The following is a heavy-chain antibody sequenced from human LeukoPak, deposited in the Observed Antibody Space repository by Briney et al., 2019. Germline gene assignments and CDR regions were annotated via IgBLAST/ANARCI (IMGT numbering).Heavy chain of an antibody. V-gene: IGHV3-23*01. CDR3: AKEGILPVYLGGYDY. J-gene: IGHJ4*02. CDR2: ISGSGGST. Sequence: GGSLRLSCAASGFTFSSYGMSWVRQAPGKGLEWVSAISGSGGSTYYADSVKGRFTISRDNSKNTLYLQMNSLRAEDTAVYYCAKEGILPVYLGGYDYWAQGTRLTVSS. CDR1: GFTFSSYG. D-gene: IGHD3-9*01.